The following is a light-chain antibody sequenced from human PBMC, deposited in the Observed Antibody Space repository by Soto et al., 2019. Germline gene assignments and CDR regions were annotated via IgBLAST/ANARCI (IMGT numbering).Light chain of an antibody. CDR1: QSVSTN. V-gene: IGKV3-15*01. CDR3: QQYIDSWT. Sequence: DIVMTQSPLSLPVTPGEPASISCRASQSVSTNLAWYQQKPGQPPRLLIYHASTRATDFPARFSGSGSGTEFTLTISSLQPEDYAVYYCQQYIDSWTFGQGTKVDIK. J-gene: IGKJ1*01. CDR2: HAS.